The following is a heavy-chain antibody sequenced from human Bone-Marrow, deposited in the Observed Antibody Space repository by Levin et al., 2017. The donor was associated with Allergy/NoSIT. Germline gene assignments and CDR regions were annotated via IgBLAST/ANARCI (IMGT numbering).Heavy chain of an antibody. CDR3: ARDLGRTTGRSLDY. CDR1: GFTFGTYW. J-gene: IGHJ4*02. D-gene: IGHD1-1*01. Sequence: LSLTCAASGFTFGTYWMHWVRQAPGKGLVWVSRINSDGNTTNYADSVKGRFTISRDNAKNTLYLQMNSLRAEDTAVYFCARDLGRTTGRSLDYWGQGTLVTVSS. V-gene: IGHV3-74*01. CDR2: INSDGNTT.